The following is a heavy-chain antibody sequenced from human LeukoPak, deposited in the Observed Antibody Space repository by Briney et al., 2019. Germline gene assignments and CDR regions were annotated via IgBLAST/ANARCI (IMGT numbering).Heavy chain of an antibody. V-gene: IGHV4-30-2*01. CDR1: GXSISSGGYS. D-gene: IGHD1-26*01. CDR2: IHHSGST. J-gene: IGHJ5*02. Sequence: SQTLSLTCAVSGXSISSGGYSWSWIRQPPGKGLEWIGYIHHSGSTYYNPSLKSRVTISVDRSKNQFSLKLSSVTAADTAVYYCASSGSRAANWFDPWGQGTLVTVSS. CDR3: ASSGSRAANWFDP.